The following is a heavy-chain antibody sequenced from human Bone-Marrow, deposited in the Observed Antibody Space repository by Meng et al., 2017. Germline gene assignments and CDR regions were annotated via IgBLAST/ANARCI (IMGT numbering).Heavy chain of an antibody. CDR1: GFIFDDFG. CDR3: ARARGYSNTWYEDH. Sequence: GGSLRLSCAASGFIFDDFGMSWVRQAPGKGLEWVSGIDSDGGGARYGDSVKGRFTISRDNAKNSLFLQMNSLRAEDTAFYYCARARGYSNTWYEDHWGQGTLVTVSS. V-gene: IGHV3-20*04. CDR2: IDSDGGGA. D-gene: IGHD6-13*01. J-gene: IGHJ4*02.